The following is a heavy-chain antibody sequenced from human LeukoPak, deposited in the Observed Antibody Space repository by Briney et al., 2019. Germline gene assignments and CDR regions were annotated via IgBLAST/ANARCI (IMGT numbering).Heavy chain of an antibody. V-gene: IGHV3-23*01. D-gene: IGHD6-13*01. CDR1: GFTFSSYA. Sequence: GGSLRLSCAASGFTFSSYAMSWVRQAPGKGLEWVSAISGSGGSAYYADSVKGRFTISRDNSKNTLYLQMNSLRAEGTAVYYCAKDGKGYSSSWYSSHWGQGTLVTVSS. CDR3: AKDGKGYSSSWYSSH. J-gene: IGHJ4*02. CDR2: ISGSGGSA.